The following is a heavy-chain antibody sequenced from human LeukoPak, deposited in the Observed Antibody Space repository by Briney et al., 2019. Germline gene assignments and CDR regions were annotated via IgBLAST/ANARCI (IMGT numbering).Heavy chain of an antibody. D-gene: IGHD2-2*01. Sequence: GGSLRLSCAASGFTFSSYAMHWVRQAPGKGLEWVAVISYDGSNKYYADSVKGRFTISRDNSQNTVYLQMNSLRAEDTAVYYCATQWYCSSTSCRDNWGQGTLVTVSS. CDR3: ATQWYCSSTSCRDN. J-gene: IGHJ4*02. CDR2: ISYDGSNK. CDR1: GFTFSSYA. V-gene: IGHV3-30*12.